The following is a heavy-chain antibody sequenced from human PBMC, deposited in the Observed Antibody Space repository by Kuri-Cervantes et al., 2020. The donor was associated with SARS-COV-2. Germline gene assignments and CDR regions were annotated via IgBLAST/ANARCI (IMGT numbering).Heavy chain of an antibody. CDR3: ARGAPIVVVPAAKGDDAFDI. J-gene: IGHJ3*02. V-gene: IGHV1-18*01. D-gene: IGHD2-2*01. CDR1: GYTFTSYG. CDR2: ISAYNGNT. Sequence: ASVKVSCKASGYTFTSYGISWVRQAPGQGLEWMGWISAYNGNTNDAQKLQGRVTMTTDTSTSTAYMELRSLRSDDTAVYYCARGAPIVVVPAAKGDDAFDIWGQGTMVTVSS.